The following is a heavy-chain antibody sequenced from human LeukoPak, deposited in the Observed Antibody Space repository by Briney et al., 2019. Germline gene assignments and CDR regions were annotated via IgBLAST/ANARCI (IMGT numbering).Heavy chain of an antibody. CDR1: GFTFSSYG. J-gene: IGHJ5*02. D-gene: IGHD2/OR15-2a*01. CDR3: AKETGVIERSYNWFDP. V-gene: IGHV3-33*06. Sequence: GRSLRLSCAASGFTFSSYGMHWVRQAPGKGLEWVAVIWYDGSNEYYADSVKGRFTVSRDNSKNTLYLQMNSLSAEDTAVYYCAKETGVIERSYNWFDPWGQGTLVTVSS. CDR2: IWYDGSNE.